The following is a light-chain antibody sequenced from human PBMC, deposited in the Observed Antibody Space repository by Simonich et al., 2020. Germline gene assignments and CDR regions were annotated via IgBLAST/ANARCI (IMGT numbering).Light chain of an antibody. V-gene: IGKV4-1*01. CDR3: QQYYSTPYT. J-gene: IGKJ2*01. Sequence: DIVMTQSPDSLAVSLGERATIHYKSSQSVLYSSKNKNYLAWDQQKPGQPPKLLIYWAATRESGVPDRISGSGSGTDFTLTISSLQAEDVAVYYCQQYYSTPYTFGQGTKLEIK. CDR2: WAA. CDR1: QSVLYSSKNKNY.